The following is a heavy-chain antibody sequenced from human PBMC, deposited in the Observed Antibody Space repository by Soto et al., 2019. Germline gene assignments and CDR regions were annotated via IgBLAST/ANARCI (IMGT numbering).Heavy chain of an antibody. Sequence: EVQLLESGGGLVQPGGSLRLSCAASGFTFNNYAMTWVRQAPGKGLEWVSAISGGGDTTSYADSVKGRFTVSRDGSKNTLYLQMRRLRGEDTALYYVAKGLGGSGSLTPRVDFWGQGTLVTVSS. D-gene: IGHD3-10*01. CDR3: AKGLGGSGSLTPRVDF. CDR2: ISGGGDTT. CDR1: GFTFNNYA. J-gene: IGHJ4*02. V-gene: IGHV3-23*01.